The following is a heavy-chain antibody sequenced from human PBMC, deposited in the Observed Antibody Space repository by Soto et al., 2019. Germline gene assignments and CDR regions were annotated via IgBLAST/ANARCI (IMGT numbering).Heavy chain of an antibody. V-gene: IGHV4-34*01. Sequence: SETLSLTCAVYGGSFSGSYWSWIRQPPGKGLEWIGEINHSGSTNYNPSLKSRVTISVDTSKNQFSLKLSSVTAADTAVYYCARGPRSYCSSTSCYTRIAVAGPFDYWGQGTLVTVSS. J-gene: IGHJ4*02. CDR3: ARGPRSYCSSTSCYTRIAVAGPFDY. D-gene: IGHD2-2*02. CDR1: GGSFSGSY. CDR2: INHSGST.